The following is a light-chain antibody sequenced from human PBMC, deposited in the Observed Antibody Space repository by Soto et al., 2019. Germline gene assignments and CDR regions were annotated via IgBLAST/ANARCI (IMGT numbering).Light chain of an antibody. J-gene: IGLJ3*02. CDR3: AAWYNSVSGWV. V-gene: IGLV1-47*01. CDR1: SSNIGSHS. CDR2: RSN. Sequence: QSVLTQPPSASGTPGQRVTISCSGSSSNIGSHSVYWFQQLPGTAPKVLIYRSNQRPSGVPDRLSGSQSGTSASLAISGLRSEDEADYYCAAWYNSVSGWVFGGGTKLTVL.